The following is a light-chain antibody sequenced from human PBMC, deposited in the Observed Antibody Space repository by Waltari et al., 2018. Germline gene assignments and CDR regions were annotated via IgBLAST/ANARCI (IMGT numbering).Light chain of an antibody. CDR1: SSDVGGYNY. Sequence: QSALTQPPSASGSPGQSVTISCTGTSSDVGGYNYFPRYQQHPGKAPKFMIYEVSKRPSGVPDRFSGSKSGNTASLTVSGLQAEDEADYYCSSYAGSNNLGVFGTGTKVTVL. V-gene: IGLV2-8*01. CDR3: SSYAGSNNLGV. J-gene: IGLJ1*01. CDR2: EVS.